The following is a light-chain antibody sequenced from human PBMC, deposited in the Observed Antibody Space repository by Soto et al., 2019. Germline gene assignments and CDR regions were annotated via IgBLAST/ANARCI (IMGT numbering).Light chain of an antibody. V-gene: IGKV3-15*01. CDR1: QSVSSN. CDR3: QQYNNWPPIT. J-gene: IGKJ5*01. Sequence: DIVMTQSPATLSVSPGERATLSCRASQSVSSNLVWYQQKPGQAPRLLIYGASTRATGIPARFSGSVSGTEFTLTISSLQSKDFAVYYCQQYNNWPPITFGPGTRLESK. CDR2: GAS.